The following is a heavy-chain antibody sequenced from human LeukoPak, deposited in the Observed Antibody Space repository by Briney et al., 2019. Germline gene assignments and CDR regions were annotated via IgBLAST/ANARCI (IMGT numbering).Heavy chain of an antibody. D-gene: IGHD3-10*01. CDR1: GGSISSSSYY. CDR3: ARLELGFGSPS. V-gene: IGHV4-39*01. CDR2: IYYSGST. Sequence: SETLSLTCTVSGGSISSSSYYWGWIRQPPGKGLEWIGSIYYSGSTYYNPSLKSRVTISVDTSKNQFSLKLSSVTAADTAVYYCARLELGFGSPSWGQGTLVTVSS. J-gene: IGHJ4*02.